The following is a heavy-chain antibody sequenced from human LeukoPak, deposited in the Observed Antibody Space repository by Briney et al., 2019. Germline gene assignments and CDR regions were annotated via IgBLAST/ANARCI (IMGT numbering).Heavy chain of an antibody. D-gene: IGHD3-22*01. CDR2: INHSGST. J-gene: IGHJ4*02. CDR1: GGSISGYY. Sequence: SETLSLTCTVSGGSISGYYWSWIRQPPGKGLEWIGEINHSGSTNYNPSLKSRVTISVDTSKNQFSLKLSSVTAADTAVYYCARGWDSSGYGFDYWGQGTLVTVSS. V-gene: IGHV4-34*01. CDR3: ARGWDSSGYGFDY.